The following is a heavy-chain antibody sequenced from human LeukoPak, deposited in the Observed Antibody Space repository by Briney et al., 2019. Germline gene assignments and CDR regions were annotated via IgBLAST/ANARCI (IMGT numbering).Heavy chain of an antibody. CDR2: ISGSGGST. CDR3: AKGRDAPYYFDY. V-gene: IGHV3-23*01. CDR1: GFTFSSYA. J-gene: IGHJ4*02. Sequence: GGSRRLSCIPSGFTFSSYAMSWVRQAPGKGLEWVSAISGSGGSTYYADSVKGRFTISRDNSKNTLYLQMNSLRAEDTAVYFCAKGRDAPYYFDYWGQGTLVTVSS. D-gene: IGHD5-24*01.